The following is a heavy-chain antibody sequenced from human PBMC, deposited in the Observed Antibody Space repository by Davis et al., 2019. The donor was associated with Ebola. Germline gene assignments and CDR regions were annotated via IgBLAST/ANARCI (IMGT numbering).Heavy chain of an antibody. CDR3: ARGYIVVST. Sequence: SETLSLTCTVSGGSISSYYWSWIRQPPGKGLEWIGSIYYSGSTYYNPSLKSRVTISVDTSKNQFSLKLSSVTAADTAVYYCARGYIVVSTWGQGTLVTVSS. V-gene: IGHV4-59*01. CDR2: IYYSGST. D-gene: IGHD2-2*01. J-gene: IGHJ5*02. CDR1: GGSISSYY.